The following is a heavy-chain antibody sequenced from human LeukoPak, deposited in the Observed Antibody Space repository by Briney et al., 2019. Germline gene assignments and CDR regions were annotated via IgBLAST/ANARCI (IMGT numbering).Heavy chain of an antibody. J-gene: IGHJ4*02. CDR3: ARVGYNGWNFEN. CDR2: ISQDVSHK. Sequence: GGSLRLSCAASGFTFSSYWMSWVRQAPGKGLQSVAYISQDVSHKYYVDSVKGRFTISRDNAKNSLHLEMNSLRAEDTVLYYCARVGYNGWNFENWGQGTLVTVSS. V-gene: IGHV3-7*01. CDR1: GFTFSSYW. D-gene: IGHD5-12*01.